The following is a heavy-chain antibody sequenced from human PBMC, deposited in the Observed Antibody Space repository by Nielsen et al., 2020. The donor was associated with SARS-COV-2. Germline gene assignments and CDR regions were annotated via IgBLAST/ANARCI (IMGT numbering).Heavy chain of an antibody. D-gene: IGHD3-3*01. CDR2: IFSNDDK. V-gene: IGHV2-26*01. Sequence: SGPTLVKPTQTLTLTCSVSGFSLSDVRMGVAWIRQPPGKALEWVAHIFSNDDKSYSTSLISRLSISKDASRVVLTMINVDPVDTGTYYCARTYYDFWSDYPNFDYWGQGTLVIVSS. CDR1: GFSLSDVRMG. CDR3: ARTYYDFWSDYPNFDY. J-gene: IGHJ4*02.